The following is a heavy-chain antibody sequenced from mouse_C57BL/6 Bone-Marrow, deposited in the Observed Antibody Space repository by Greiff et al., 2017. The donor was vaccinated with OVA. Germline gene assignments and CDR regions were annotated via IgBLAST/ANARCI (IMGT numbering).Heavy chain of an antibody. J-gene: IGHJ3*01. CDR2: ISSGGDYI. D-gene: IGHD2-4*01. CDR1: GFTFSSYA. CDR3: TRDSYDFFAY. V-gene: IGHV5-9-1*02. Sequence: EVQRVESGEGLVKPGGSLKLSCAASGFTFSSYAMSWVRQTPEKRLEWVAYISSGGDYIYYADTVKGRFTISRDNARNTLYLQMSSLKSEDTAMYYCTRDSYDFFAYWGQGTLVTVSA.